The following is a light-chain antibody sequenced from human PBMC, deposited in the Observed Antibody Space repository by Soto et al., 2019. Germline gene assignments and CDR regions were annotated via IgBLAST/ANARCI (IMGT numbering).Light chain of an antibody. CDR3: LQYNDSFPSS. CDR1: QSISSW. CDR2: KAS. V-gene: IGKV1-5*03. J-gene: IGKJ2*01. Sequence: DIQMTQSPSTLSASVGDRVTITCRASQSISSWLAWYQQKPGKAPKLLIYKASSLESGVPSRFSGSGSGTEFTITVSSLKPDDFETYYCLQYNDSFPSSIGQGT.